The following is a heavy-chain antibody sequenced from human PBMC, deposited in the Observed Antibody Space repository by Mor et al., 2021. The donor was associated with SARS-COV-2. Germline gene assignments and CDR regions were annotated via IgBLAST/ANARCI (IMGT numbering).Heavy chain of an antibody. CDR3: AREGNSGSYY. V-gene: IGHV4-39*07. CDR1: GDSMNSGTYY. CDR2: IHYSGST. J-gene: IGHJ6*01. Sequence: SLTCSVSGDSMNSGTYYWDWIRQTPGKGLEWIGSIHYSGSTYYNPSLKSRATISEDRSKNQFSLKLKSVTAADTAIYYCAREGNSGSYY. D-gene: IGHD1-26*01.